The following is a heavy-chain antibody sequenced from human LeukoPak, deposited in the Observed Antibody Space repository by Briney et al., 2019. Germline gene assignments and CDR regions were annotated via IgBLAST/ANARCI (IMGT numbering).Heavy chain of an antibody. D-gene: IGHD3-22*01. Sequence: AGGSLRLSCAASGFTFSSYAMHWVRQAPGKGLEWVAVISYDGSNKYYADSVKGRFTISRDNSKNTLYLQMNSLRAEDTAVYYCARDRWLLVDLDYWGQGTLVTVSS. V-gene: IGHV3-30-3*01. CDR3: ARDRWLLVDLDY. J-gene: IGHJ4*02. CDR1: GFTFSSYA. CDR2: ISYDGSNK.